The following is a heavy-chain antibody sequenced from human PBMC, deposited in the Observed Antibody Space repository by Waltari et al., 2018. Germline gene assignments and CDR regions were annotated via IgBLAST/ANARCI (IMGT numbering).Heavy chain of an antibody. D-gene: IGHD2-21*01. V-gene: IGHV4-59*11. CDR3: ARFPAYCGGDCSDAFDI. J-gene: IGHJ3*02. CDR2: IYYSGST. Sequence: QVQLQESGPGLVKPSETLSLTCTVSGGSISSHYWSWIRQPPGKGLEWIGYIYYSGSTNYNPSLKRRVTISVDTSKNQFSLKLSSVTAADTAVYYCARFPAYCGGDCSDAFDIWGQGTMVTVSS. CDR1: GGSISSHY.